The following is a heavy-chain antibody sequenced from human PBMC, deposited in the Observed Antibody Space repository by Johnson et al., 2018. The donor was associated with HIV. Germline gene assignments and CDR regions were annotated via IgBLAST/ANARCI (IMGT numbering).Heavy chain of an antibody. V-gene: IGHV3-30*19. Sequence: VQLVESGGGVVHPGRSLRLSCAATGFTFTSYGMHWVRQAPGKGLEWVAVISYDGSNKYYADSVKGRFTISRDISKNTLYLQMNSLRAEDTAVYYCAGPPGRLRYFDWLEDDAFDIWGQGTMVTVSS. CDR3: AGPPGRLRYFDWLEDDAFDI. J-gene: IGHJ3*02. CDR2: ISYDGSNK. CDR1: GFTFTSYG. D-gene: IGHD3-9*01.